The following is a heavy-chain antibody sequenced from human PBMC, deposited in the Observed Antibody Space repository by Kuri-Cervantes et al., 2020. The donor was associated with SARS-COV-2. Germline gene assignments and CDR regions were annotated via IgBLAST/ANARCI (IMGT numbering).Heavy chain of an antibody. CDR2: ISGSGGST. V-gene: IGHV3-23*01. D-gene: IGHD1-1*01. J-gene: IGHJ4*02. Sequence: GGSLRLSCAASGFTFSSDAMSWVRQAPGQGLEWVSAISGSGGSTYYADSVKGRFTLSRDNAKNMLFLQMNSLRAEDTAGYYCVRDGDHWNFDYWGQGTPVTVSS. CDR1: GFTFSSDA. CDR3: VRDGDHWNFDY.